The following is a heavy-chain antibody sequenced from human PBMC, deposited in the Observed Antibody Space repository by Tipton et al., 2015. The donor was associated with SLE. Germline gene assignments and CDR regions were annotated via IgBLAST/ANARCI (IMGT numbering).Heavy chain of an antibody. D-gene: IGHD6-13*01. CDR1: GGTFSSYA. J-gene: IGHJ4*02. CDR3: ARGYSNRWRYFDY. V-gene: IGHV1-69*01. CDR2: ILPVFHTA. Sequence: VQLVQSGPEVKQPGSSVKVSCKASGGTFSSYAISWVRQAPGQGLEWMGGILPVFHTANYAKKFPGRVPITADESTNPAYMELSSLRSEDTAVYYCARGYSNRWRYFDYWGQGTLVTASS.